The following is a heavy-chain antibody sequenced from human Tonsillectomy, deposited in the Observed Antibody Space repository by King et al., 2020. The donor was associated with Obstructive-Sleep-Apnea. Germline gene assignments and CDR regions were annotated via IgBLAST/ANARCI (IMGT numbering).Heavy chain of an antibody. D-gene: IGHD2-15*01. J-gene: IGHJ6*02. CDR2: ISAYNGNT. Sequence: QLVQSGAEVKKPGASVKVSCKASGYTFTNYGITWGRQAPGQGPEWMGWISAYNGNTNYAQKLQGRVTMTTDTSTSTGYMELRSLRYDDTAVYYCARVGGCDTLDVYYGMDVWGQGTTVTVSS. CDR1: GYTFTNYG. V-gene: IGHV1-18*01. CDR3: ARVGGCDTLDVYYGMDV.